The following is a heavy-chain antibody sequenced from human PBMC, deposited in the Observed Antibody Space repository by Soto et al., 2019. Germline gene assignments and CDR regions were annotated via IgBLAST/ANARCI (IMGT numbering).Heavy chain of an antibody. Sequence: SVKVSCTASGFTVSDSSLQWVRQARRQPVEWIGYIVVGNGNTNFAQRFQERVTFSSDKSRGTAYMELRSLRSEDTAVYYCAATTHYDFWSGYFTGVTFDIWGQGTKVTVSS. CDR1: GFTVSDSS. J-gene: IGHJ3*02. CDR2: IVVGNGNT. V-gene: IGHV1-58*01. CDR3: AATTHYDFWSGYFTGVTFDI. D-gene: IGHD3-3*01.